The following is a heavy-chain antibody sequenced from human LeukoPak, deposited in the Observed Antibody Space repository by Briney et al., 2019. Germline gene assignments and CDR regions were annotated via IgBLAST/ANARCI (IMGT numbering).Heavy chain of an antibody. CDR3: AELGITMIGGV. CDR1: GFTFSSYE. Sequence: GGSLRLSCAASGFTFSSYEMNWVRQAPGKGLEWISYINGGGSTMNYADSVKGRFTISRDNAKNSLYLQMNSLRVEDTAVYYCAELGITMIGGVWGKGTTVTISS. CDR2: INGGGSTM. J-gene: IGHJ6*04. V-gene: IGHV3-48*03. D-gene: IGHD3-10*02.